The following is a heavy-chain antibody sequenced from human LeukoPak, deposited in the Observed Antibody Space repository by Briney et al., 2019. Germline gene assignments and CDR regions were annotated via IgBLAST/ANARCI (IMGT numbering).Heavy chain of an antibody. J-gene: IGHJ5*02. CDR1: GFTFSSYA. D-gene: IGHD5-18*01. V-gene: IGHV3-23*01. Sequence: GGSLRLSCAASGFTFSSYAMSWVRQAPGKGLEWVSAISGSGGSTYYADSVKGRFTISRDNAKNSLYLQINSLRAEDTAVYYCARDSPDTAMVDWFDPWGQGTLVTVSS. CDR3: ARDSPDTAMVDWFDP. CDR2: ISGSGGST.